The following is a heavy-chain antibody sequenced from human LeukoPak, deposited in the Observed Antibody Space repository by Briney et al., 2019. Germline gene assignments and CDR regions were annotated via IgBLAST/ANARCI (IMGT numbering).Heavy chain of an antibody. CDR2: IYYSGST. D-gene: IGHD7-27*01. J-gene: IGHJ5*02. V-gene: IGHV4-59*01. CDR3: ARFLGTGPEDVDWFGP. Sequence: PSETLSLTCTVSGGSISSYYWSWIRQPPGKGLEWIGYIYYSGSTNYNPSLKSRVTISVDTSENQFSLKLSSVTAADTAVYYCARFLGTGPEDVDWFGPWGQGTLVTVSS. CDR1: GGSISSYY.